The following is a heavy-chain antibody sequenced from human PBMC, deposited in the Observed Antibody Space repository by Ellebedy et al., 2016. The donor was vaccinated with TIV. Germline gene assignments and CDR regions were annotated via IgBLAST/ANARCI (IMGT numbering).Heavy chain of an antibody. V-gene: IGHV3-48*03. CDR2: ISGSGGTI. D-gene: IGHD2-2*01. CDR1: GFTFSSYE. Sequence: PGGSLRLSCAASGFTFSSYEMNWVRQAPGKGLEWVSYISGSGGTIYYADSVKGRFTISRANAKNSLYLQMNSLRAEETAVYYCARGYCSTTGCYEYFDSWGQGTLVTVAS. CDR3: ARGYCSTTGCYEYFDS. J-gene: IGHJ4*02.